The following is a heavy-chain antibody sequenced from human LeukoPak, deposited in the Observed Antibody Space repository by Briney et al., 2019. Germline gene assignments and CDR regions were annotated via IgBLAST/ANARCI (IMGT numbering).Heavy chain of an antibody. Sequence: GGSLRLSCAASGFFSPHSLNWVRQAPGRGLEWVSYISSTYNIYYSDSVRGRFTISRDNAKNSVYLQMNSLRDEDTAVYYCARDHNWGFDFWGQGTLVAVSS. CDR3: ARDHNWGFDF. J-gene: IGHJ4*02. CDR1: GFFSPHS. V-gene: IGHV3-48*02. D-gene: IGHD7-27*01. CDR2: ISSTYNI.